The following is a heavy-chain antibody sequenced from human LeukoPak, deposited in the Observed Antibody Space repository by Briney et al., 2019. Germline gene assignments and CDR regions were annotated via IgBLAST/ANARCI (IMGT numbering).Heavy chain of an antibody. V-gene: IGHV3-21*01. CDR3: ARDRGWPDYYYYMDV. J-gene: IGHJ6*03. D-gene: IGHD5-24*01. CDR2: ISGSSSYI. Sequence: GGSLRLSCAASGFTFNTYTMNWVRQAPGKGLEWVSSISGSSSYIYYADSVKGRFTISRDNAKNSLYLQMNSLRAEDTAVYYCARDRGWPDYYYYMDVWGKGTTVTVSS. CDR1: GFTFNTYT.